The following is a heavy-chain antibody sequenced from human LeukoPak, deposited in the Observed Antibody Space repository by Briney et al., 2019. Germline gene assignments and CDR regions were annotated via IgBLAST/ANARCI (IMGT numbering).Heavy chain of an antibody. V-gene: IGHV4-39*01. CDR1: GGSISSSSYY. D-gene: IGHD3-22*01. CDR3: ARRYSIDYYDSGGIDY. CDR2: IYYSGST. Sequence: PSETLSLTCTVSGGSISSSSYYWGWIRQPPGKGLEWIGSIYYSGSTYYNPSLKSRVTISVDTSKNQFSLKLSSVTAADTAVYYCARRYSIDYYDSGGIDYWGQGTLVTVSS. J-gene: IGHJ4*02.